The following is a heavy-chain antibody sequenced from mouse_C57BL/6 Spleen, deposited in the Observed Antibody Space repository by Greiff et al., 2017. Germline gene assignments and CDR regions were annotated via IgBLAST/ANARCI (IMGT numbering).Heavy chain of an antibody. CDR1: GYTFTSYW. D-gene: IGHD1-1*01. Sequence: QVQLLQPGAELVRPGSSVKLSCKASGYTFTSYWMHWVKQRPIQGLEWIGNIDPSDSDTHYNQKFKDKATLTVDKSSSTAYMQLRSLTSEDSAVYYCARGGLITAEFAYWGQGTLVTVSA. CDR2: IDPSDSDT. V-gene: IGHV1-52*01. CDR3: ARGGLITAEFAY. J-gene: IGHJ3*01.